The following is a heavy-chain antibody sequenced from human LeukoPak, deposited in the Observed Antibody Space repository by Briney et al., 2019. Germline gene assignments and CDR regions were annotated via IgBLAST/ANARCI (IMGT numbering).Heavy chain of an antibody. Sequence: GGSLRLSCAASGFNFNTYAMNWVRQAPAKGLEWISYISSSSSTIYYADSVKGRFSISRDNAKNSVYLEMNSPGDEDTAVYYCTRVGGYQLPKFDYWGRGTLVTVSS. CDR1: GFNFNTYA. J-gene: IGHJ4*02. CDR2: ISSSSSTI. CDR3: TRVGGYQLPKFDY. V-gene: IGHV3-48*02. D-gene: IGHD2-2*01.